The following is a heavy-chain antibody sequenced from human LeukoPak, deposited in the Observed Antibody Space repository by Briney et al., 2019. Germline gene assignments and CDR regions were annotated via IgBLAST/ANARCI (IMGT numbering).Heavy chain of an antibody. Sequence: GGSLRLSCAASGFTVSSDYMGWVRQAPGKGLEYVSIIYGGGDTFYAVSVKGRFTISRDNSKNTLYLQMNSLRAEDTAVYYCARDSHKLHSSAYFYFFDYWGQGTLVCVSS. D-gene: IGHD3-22*01. J-gene: IGHJ4*02. CDR1: GFTVSSDY. CDR2: IYGGGDT. CDR3: ARDSHKLHSSAYFYFFDY. V-gene: IGHV3-66*02.